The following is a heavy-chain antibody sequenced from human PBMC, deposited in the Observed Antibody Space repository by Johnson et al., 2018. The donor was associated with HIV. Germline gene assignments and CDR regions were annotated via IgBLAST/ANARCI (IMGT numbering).Heavy chain of an antibody. CDR1: GFTFSNAW. CDR2: LKRKTDGGTT. V-gene: IGHV3-15*01. J-gene: IGHJ3*02. D-gene: IGHD1-1*01. CDR3: TTDPWWNGYHAFDI. Sequence: DVQLAESGGGLVEPGGSLRLSCAASGFTFSNAWMSWVRQAPGKGLEWVGRLKRKTDGGTTDYAAHVKGRFTFSRHDSKNMLYLHMNSLKTEDTAVYYLTTDPWWNGYHAFDIWGQWTIVTVSS.